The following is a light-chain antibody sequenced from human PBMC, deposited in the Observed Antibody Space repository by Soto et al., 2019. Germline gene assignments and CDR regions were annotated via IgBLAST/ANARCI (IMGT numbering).Light chain of an antibody. CDR3: QQYNNWPPRGT. J-gene: IGKJ1*01. V-gene: IGKV3-15*01. CDR2: GAS. CDR1: QSVSSN. Sequence: EIVMTQSPATLSVSPGERATLSCRASQSVSSNLVWYQQKPGQAPRLLIYGASTRATGIPARFSGSGSGTEFTLTNSSLQSEDFAVYYCQQYNNWPPRGTFGQGTKVEIK.